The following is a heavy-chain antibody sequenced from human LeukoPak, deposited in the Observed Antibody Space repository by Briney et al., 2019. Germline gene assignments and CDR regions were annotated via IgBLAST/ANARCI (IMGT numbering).Heavy chain of an antibody. CDR2: ISSSSSTI. J-gene: IGHJ4*02. CDR1: GFTFSSYS. CDR3: AKAGVAAGPGYYFDY. V-gene: IGHV3-48*04. Sequence: GGSLRLSCAASGFTFSSYSMNWVREAPGKGLEWVSYISSSSSTIYHADSVKGRFTISGDNAKNSLYLQMNSLRAEDTALYYCAKAGVAAGPGYYFDYWGQGTLVTVSS. D-gene: IGHD6-13*01.